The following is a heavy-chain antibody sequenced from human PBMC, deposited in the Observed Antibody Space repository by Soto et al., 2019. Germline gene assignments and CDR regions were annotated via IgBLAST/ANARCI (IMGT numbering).Heavy chain of an antibody. D-gene: IGHD3-3*01. CDR1: GFAFTGYY. CDR2: IDPKSGGT. Sequence: ASVKVSCKASGFAFTGYYIHWVRQAPGQGLEWMGWIDPKSGGTKFAQKFQGRVSMTRDTSIVTAYMDLTSLTFDDTAVYYCVRDKDMFWLSPKKHGMDTWGPGTTVTVSS. J-gene: IGHJ6*02. V-gene: IGHV1-2*02. CDR3: VRDKDMFWLSPKKHGMDT.